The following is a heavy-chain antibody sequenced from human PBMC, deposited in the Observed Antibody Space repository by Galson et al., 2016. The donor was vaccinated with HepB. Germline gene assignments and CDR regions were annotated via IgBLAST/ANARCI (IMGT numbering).Heavy chain of an antibody. CDR1: GFTVSGSY. CDR3: ARVLALCGGWNPGDC. J-gene: IGHJ4*02. CDR2: IHGGGET. Sequence: SLRLSCAASGFTVSGSYMSWVRQAPGRRPEWVSAIHGGGETYYTDSVGGRFTISRDIYKNTVYLQMNSLTYEDTAVYYCARVLALCGGWNPGDCWGRGTLVTVSS. D-gene: IGHD6-19*01. V-gene: IGHV3-66*02.